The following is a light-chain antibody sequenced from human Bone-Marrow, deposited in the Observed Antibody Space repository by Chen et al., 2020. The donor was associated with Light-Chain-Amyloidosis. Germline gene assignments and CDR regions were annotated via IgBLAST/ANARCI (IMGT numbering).Light chain of an antibody. CDR3: QQYSSYSCT. CDR1: QSISNW. V-gene: IGKV1-5*03. Sequence: DIQMTQSPYTLSASVGDRVTIPCRASQSISNWLAWYHQKPGKAPNLLIYKASNLHRGGPSRFSGSGSGTEFTHTINILQPEYFTTYYCQQYSSYSCTFGQGTKLELK. CDR2: KAS. J-gene: IGKJ2*02.